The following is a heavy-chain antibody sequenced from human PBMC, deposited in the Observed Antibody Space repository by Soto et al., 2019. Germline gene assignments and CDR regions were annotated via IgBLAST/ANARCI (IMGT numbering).Heavy chain of an antibody. J-gene: IGHJ6*02. CDR1: GFTFSSYA. V-gene: IGHV3-23*01. Sequence: GGSRRLSCAASGFTFSSYAMSWVRQAPEKGRKWVSAISGSGGSTYYADSVKGRFTISRDNSKNTLYLQMNSLRAEDTVVFYCSNYHIAARRHYYYGMDVWGQGTTVTVSS. D-gene: IGHD6-6*01. CDR2: ISGSGGST. CDR3: SNYHIAARRHYYYGMDV.